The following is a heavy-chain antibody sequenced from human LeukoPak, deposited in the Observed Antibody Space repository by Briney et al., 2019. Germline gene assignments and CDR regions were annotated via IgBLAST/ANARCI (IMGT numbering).Heavy chain of an antibody. CDR3: ARVRCGGDCYPDY. V-gene: IGHV2-70*04. J-gene: IGHJ4*02. D-gene: IGHD2-21*02. CDR2: IDWDDDK. Sequence: SGPALVKPTQTLTLTCTFSGFSLSTSGMRVSXXXXXXXXXLEWLARIDWDDDKFYSTSLKTRLTISKDTSKNQVVLTMTNMDPVDTATYYCARVRCGGDCYPDYWGQGTLVTVSS. CDR1: GFSLSTSGMR.